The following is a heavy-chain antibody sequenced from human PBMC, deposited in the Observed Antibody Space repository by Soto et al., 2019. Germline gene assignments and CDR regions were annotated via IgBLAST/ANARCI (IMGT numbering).Heavy chain of an antibody. D-gene: IGHD2-15*01. CDR3: ARGGGPRRRYGMDV. J-gene: IGHJ6*02. V-gene: IGHV1-69*13. Sequence: SVKVSCKASGGTFSSYAISWVRQAPGQGLEWMGGIIPIFGTANYAQRFQGRVTITADESTSTAYMELSSLRSEDTAVYYCARGGGPRRRYGMDVWGQGTTVTVSS. CDR2: IIPIFGTA. CDR1: GGTFSSYA.